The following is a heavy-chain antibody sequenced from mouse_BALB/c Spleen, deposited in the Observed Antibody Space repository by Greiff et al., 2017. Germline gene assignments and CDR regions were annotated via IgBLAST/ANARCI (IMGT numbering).Heavy chain of an antibody. CDR1: GFTFSSYA. CDR3: ARELPFDY. CDR2: ISSGGST. D-gene: IGHD1-1*01. V-gene: IGHV5-6-5*01. Sequence: EVKVVESGGGLVKPGGSLKLSCAASGFTFSSYAMSWVRQTPEKRLEWVASISSGGSTYYPDSVKGRFTISRDNARNILYLQMSSLRSEDTAMYYCARELPFDYWGQGTTLTVSS. J-gene: IGHJ2*01.